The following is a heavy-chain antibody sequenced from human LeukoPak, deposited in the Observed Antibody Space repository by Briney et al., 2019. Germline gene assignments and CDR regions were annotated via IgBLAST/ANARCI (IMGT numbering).Heavy chain of an antibody. CDR2: INPSGGST. J-gene: IGHJ5*02. Sequence: GASVKVSCKASGYTFTSYYMHWVRQAPGQGLEWMGIINPSGGSTSHAQKFQGRVTMTRDTSTSTVYMELSSLRSEDTAVYYCAREGPGGAGGGYGGDWFDPWGQGTLVTVSS. D-gene: IGHD2-8*02. V-gene: IGHV1-46*01. CDR3: AREGPGGAGGGYGGDWFDP. CDR1: GYTFTSYY.